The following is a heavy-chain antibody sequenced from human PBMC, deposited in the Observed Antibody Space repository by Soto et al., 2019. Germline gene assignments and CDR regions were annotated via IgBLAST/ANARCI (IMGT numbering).Heavy chain of an antibody. CDR2: INAGNGNT. CDR1: GYTFTSYA. V-gene: IGHV1-3*01. Sequence: GASVKVSCKASGYTFTSYAMHWVRQAPGQRLEWMGWINAGNGNTKYSQKFQGRVTITRDTSASTAYMELSSLRSEDTAVYYCAREAGAGCSGCSCYPYYYYYYMDVWGQGTTVPVSS. J-gene: IGHJ6*03. CDR3: AREAGAGCSGCSCYPYYYYYYMDV. D-gene: IGHD2-15*01.